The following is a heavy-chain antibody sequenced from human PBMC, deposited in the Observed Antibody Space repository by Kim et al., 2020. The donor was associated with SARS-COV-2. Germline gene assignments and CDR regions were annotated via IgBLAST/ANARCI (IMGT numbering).Heavy chain of an antibody. J-gene: IGHJ6*02. D-gene: IGHD1-26*01. CDR3: AKDSYSGSYYDYYYGMDV. V-gene: IGHV3-9*01. Sequence: KGRFTISRDNAKNSLYLQMNSLRAEDTALYYCAKDSYSGSYYDYYYGMDVWGQGTTVTVSS.